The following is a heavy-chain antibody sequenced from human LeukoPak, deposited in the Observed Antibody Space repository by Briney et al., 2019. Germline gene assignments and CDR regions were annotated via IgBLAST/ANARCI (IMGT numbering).Heavy chain of an antibody. Sequence: PSETLSLTCTVSGGSIDSRSYYWDWIRQAPGKGLEWIGTIYHSGSTEYNPSLKSRVAIFVDTSKNQFSLILHSVAAADTAVYYCARRSEFDNTHYHYFDYWGQRALVTVPS. D-gene: IGHD2-15*01. CDR1: GGSIDSRSYY. CDR3: ARRSEFDNTHYHYFDY. V-gene: IGHV4-39*01. J-gene: IGHJ4*02. CDR2: IYHSGST.